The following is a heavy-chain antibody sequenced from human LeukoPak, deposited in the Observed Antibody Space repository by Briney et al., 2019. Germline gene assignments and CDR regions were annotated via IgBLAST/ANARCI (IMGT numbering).Heavy chain of an antibody. CDR3: ARDHSIVAALDY. CDR1: GFTFSSYE. CDR2: ISSSGSTI. Sequence: GGSLRLSCAASGFTFSSYEMNWVRQAPGKGLEWVSYISSSGSTIYYADSVKGRFTISRDNAKNSLYLQMNSLRAEDTAVYYCARDHSIVAALDYWGQGTLVTVSS. V-gene: IGHV3-48*03. D-gene: IGHD6-13*01. J-gene: IGHJ4*02.